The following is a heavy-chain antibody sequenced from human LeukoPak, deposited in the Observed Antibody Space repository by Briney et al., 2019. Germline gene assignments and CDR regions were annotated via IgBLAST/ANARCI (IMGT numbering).Heavy chain of an antibody. CDR2: IYHTGNT. V-gene: IGHV4-59*08. Sequence: PSETLSLTCSVSNDSIRNYYWSWIRQPPGKALEWIGYIYHTGNTNYNPSLKSRLTMSIDTSKNQFSLNLNSVTAADTAVYYCARRAPYSYEWSTLDYWGQGTLVTASS. D-gene: IGHD5-18*01. J-gene: IGHJ4*02. CDR3: ARRAPYSYEWSTLDY. CDR1: NDSIRNYY.